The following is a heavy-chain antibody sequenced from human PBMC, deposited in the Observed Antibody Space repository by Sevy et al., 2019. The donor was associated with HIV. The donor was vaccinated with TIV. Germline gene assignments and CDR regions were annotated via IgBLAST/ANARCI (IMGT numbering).Heavy chain of an antibody. V-gene: IGHV4-34*01. CDR3: ARGTDGSRDFDY. D-gene: IGHD3-10*01. J-gene: IGHJ4*02. Sequence: SETRSLTCAVYGGSFSGYYWSWIRQPPGKGLEWIGEVNHSGRTNYNPSLKSRVTISVDTSKNQFSLRLSSVTAADTAVYYCARGTDGSRDFDYWGQGTLVTVSS. CDR1: GGSFSGYY. CDR2: VNHSGRT.